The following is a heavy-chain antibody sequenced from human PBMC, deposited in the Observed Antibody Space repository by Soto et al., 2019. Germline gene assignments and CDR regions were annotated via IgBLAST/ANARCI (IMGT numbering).Heavy chain of an antibody. CDR1: GGTFSSYA. V-gene: IGHV1-69*01. CDR3: AKWECDYEMTVYYGMDI. D-gene: IGHD1-26*01. CDR2: IVPIFGTA. Sequence: SVKVSCKASGGTFSSYAISWVRQAPGQGLEWMGGIVPIFGTANYAQKFQGRVTITADESTSTAYMELSSLRSEDTAVYYCAKWECDYEMTVYYGMDIWCQGTTVTV. J-gene: IGHJ6*02.